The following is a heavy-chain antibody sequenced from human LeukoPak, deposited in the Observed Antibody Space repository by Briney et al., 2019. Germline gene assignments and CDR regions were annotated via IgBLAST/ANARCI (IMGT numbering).Heavy chain of an antibody. V-gene: IGHV3-23*01. CDR2: ISGSGGST. CDR1: GFTFSSYA. Sequence: GGSLRLSCAASGFTFSSYAMSWVRQAPGKGLEWVSAISGSGGSTYYADSVKGRFTISRDNSENTLYLQMNSLRVEDTAVYYCARDLTSGGFDPWGQGTLVTVSS. CDR3: ARDLTSGGFDP. J-gene: IGHJ5*02. D-gene: IGHD1-26*01.